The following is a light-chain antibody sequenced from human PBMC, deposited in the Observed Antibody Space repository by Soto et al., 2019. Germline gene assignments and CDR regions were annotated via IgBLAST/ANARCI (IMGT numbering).Light chain of an antibody. CDR2: GAS. J-gene: IGKJ4*01. V-gene: IGKV3-20*01. Sequence: EIVLTQSPGTLSLSPGERATLSCSASRSVTSNYLAWYQQKPGQAPRLLIYGASSRATGIPDRFSGSGSGTDFTLTTSRLEPEDFAVYYCQQYGSSPLTFGGGTKVDIK. CDR3: QQYGSSPLT. CDR1: RSVTSNY.